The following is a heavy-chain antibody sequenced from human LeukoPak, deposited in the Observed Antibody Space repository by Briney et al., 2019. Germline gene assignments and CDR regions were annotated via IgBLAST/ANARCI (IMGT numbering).Heavy chain of an antibody. CDR1: GGTFSSYA. Sequence: SVNVSCKASGGTFSSYAIGWVRQAPGQGLEWMGGIIPIFGTANYAQKFQGRVTITADESTSTAYMELSSLRSEDAAVYYCARNGGNGDYYFDYWGQGTLVTVSS. J-gene: IGHJ4*02. V-gene: IGHV1-69*13. CDR2: IIPIFGTA. CDR3: ARNGGNGDYYFDY. D-gene: IGHD4-23*01.